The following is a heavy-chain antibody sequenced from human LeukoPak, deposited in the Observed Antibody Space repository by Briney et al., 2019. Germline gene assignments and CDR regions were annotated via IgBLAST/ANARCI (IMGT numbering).Heavy chain of an antibody. Sequence: GGSLRLSCAASGFTFSSYAMHWVRQAPGKGLEYVSAISSNGGSTYYANSVKGRFTISRDNSKNTLYLQMGSLRAEDMAVYYCARGPGGQWLLWWYFDLWGRGTLVTVSS. J-gene: IGHJ2*01. V-gene: IGHV3-64*01. CDR1: GFTFSSYA. CDR3: ARGPGGQWLLWWYFDL. D-gene: IGHD6-19*01. CDR2: ISSNGGST.